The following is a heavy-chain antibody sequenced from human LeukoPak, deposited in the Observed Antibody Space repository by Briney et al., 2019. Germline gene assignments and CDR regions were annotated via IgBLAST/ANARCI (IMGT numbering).Heavy chain of an antibody. CDR2: IYSGGST. D-gene: IGHD3-22*01. CDR3: ARGGSYFDISGYYFY. CDR1: GFTVGSNT. V-gene: IGHV3-66*01. J-gene: IGHJ4*02. Sequence: GGSLRLSCAASGFTVGSNTMSWVGQAPGKGLEWVSIIYSGGSTSYSDSVKGRFTISRDNSKNTLYLQMISLRTEDTAVYYCARGGSYFDISGYYFYWGQGTLVTVAS.